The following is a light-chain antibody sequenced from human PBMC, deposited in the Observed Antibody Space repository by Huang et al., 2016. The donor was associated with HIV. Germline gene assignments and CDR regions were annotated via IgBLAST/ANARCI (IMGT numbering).Light chain of an antibody. Sequence: DIQMTQSPSSLSASVGDRVTITCRASQSISSYLNLYQQKLGKAPKLLINAASSLQSGVPSRFSGSVSGRDFTLTISSLQPEDFATYYCQQSYSTPWTFGQGTKVEIK. J-gene: IGKJ1*01. CDR1: QSISSY. CDR2: AAS. CDR3: QQSYSTPWT. V-gene: IGKV1-39*01.